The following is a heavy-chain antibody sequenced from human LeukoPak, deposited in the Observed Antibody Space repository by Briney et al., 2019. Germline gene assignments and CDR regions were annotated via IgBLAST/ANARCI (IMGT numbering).Heavy chain of an antibody. V-gene: IGHV1-46*01. CDR2: INPSGGST. D-gene: IGHD6-19*01. J-gene: IGHJ4*02. CDR1: GYTFTSYY. CDR3: ARDPWRGYSSGWYFDY. Sequence: ASVKVSCKASGYTFTSYYMHWVRQAPGQGLEWMGIINPSGGSTSYAQKFQGRVTMTRDMSTSTVYMELSSLRAEDTAVYYCARDPWRGYSSGWYFDYWGQGTLITVSS.